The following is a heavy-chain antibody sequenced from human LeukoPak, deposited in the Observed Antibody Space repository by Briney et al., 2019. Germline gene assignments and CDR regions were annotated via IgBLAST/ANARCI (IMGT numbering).Heavy chain of an antibody. CDR2: ISYDGNNK. V-gene: IGHV3-30*18. J-gene: IGHJ4*02. CDR1: GFIFSRYD. Sequence: PGRSLRLSCAASGFIFSRYDIHWVRQAPGKGLEWVAVISYDGNNKYYADSVKGRFTISRDNSKNTLYLQMNSLGAEDTAVYYCAKQLGYCSDGSCYFPYWGQGTLVTVSS. D-gene: IGHD2-15*01. CDR3: AKQLGYCSDGSCYFPY.